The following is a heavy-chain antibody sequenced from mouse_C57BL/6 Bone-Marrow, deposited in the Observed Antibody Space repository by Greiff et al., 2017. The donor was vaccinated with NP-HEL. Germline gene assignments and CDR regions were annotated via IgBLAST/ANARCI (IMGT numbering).Heavy chain of an antibody. Sequence: QVQLQQSGAELVRPGASVKLSCKASGYTFTDYYINWVKQRPGQGLEWIARIYPGSGNTEDNEKFKGKATLTAEKSSSTAYMQLSSLTSEDSAVYFCARATTDYWGQGTTLTVSS. V-gene: IGHV1-76*01. D-gene: IGHD1-1*01. CDR3: ARATTDY. CDR1: GYTFTDYY. J-gene: IGHJ2*01. CDR2: IYPGSGNT.